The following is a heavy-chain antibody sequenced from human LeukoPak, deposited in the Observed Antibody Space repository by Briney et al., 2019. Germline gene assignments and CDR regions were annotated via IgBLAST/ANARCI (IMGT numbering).Heavy chain of an antibody. CDR1: GGSISSYY. CDR2: IYTSGST. CDR3: ARRGGYYGSGSYLWFDP. D-gene: IGHD3-10*01. J-gene: IGHJ5*02. V-gene: IGHV4-4*07. Sequence: SETLSLTCTVSGGSISSYYWSRIRQPAGKGLEWIGRIYTSGSTNYNPSLKSRVTMSVDTSKNQFSLKLSSVTAADTAVYYCARRGGYYGSGSYLWFDPWGQGTLVTVSS.